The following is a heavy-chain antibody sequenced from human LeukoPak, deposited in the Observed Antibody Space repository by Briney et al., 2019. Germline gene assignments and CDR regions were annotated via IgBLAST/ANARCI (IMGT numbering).Heavy chain of an antibody. J-gene: IGHJ4*02. CDR1: GYTFTGYY. CDR2: INPNSGGT. CDR3: ARDLEPAPRCKSGGNCYALY. D-gene: IGHD2-15*01. Sequence: GASVKVSCKASGYTFTGYYMHWVPQAPGQGLEWMGWINPNSGGTNYAQKFQGRVTMTRDTSISTAYMELSRLRSDDTAVYYCARDLEPAPRCKSGGNCYALYWGQGTLVTVSS. V-gene: IGHV1-2*02.